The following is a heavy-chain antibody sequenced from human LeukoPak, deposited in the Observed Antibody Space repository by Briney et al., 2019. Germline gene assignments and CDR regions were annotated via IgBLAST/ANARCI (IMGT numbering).Heavy chain of an antibody. D-gene: IGHD6-19*01. V-gene: IGHV3-23*01. J-gene: IGHJ4*02. CDR3: ASPGYSSGWPYYFDY. Sequence: PGGSLRLSCAASGFTFSSYAMSWVRQAPGEGLEWVSAISGSGGSTYYADSVKGRFTISRDNSKNTLYLQMNSLRAEDTAVYYCASPGYSSGWPYYFDYWGQGTLVTVSS. CDR2: ISGSGGST. CDR1: GFTFSSYA.